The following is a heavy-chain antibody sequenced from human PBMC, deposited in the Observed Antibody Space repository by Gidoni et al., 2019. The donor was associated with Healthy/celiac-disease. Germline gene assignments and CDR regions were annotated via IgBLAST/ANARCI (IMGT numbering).Heavy chain of an antibody. CDR2: MSSSSSYI. CDR1: GFTFSSYS. Sequence: EVQLVESGGGLVKPGESLRLSCAASGFTFSSYSMNWVRQAPGKGLEWVSSMSSSSSYIYYADSVKGRFTISRDNAKNSLYLQMNSLRAEDTAVYYCARGSRGYCSGGSCFPPDYWGQGTLVTVSS. CDR3: ARGSRGYCSGGSCFPPDY. V-gene: IGHV3-21*01. J-gene: IGHJ4*02. D-gene: IGHD2-15*01.